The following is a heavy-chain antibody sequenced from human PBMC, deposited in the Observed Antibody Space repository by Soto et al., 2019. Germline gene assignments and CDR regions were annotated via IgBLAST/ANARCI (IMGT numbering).Heavy chain of an antibody. J-gene: IGHJ4*02. CDR1: GFTVSSNY. Sequence: EVQLVESGGGLVQPGGSPRLSCAASGFTVSSNYMSWVRQAPGKGLEWVSLIYSGGSTYYADSVKGRFTISRDNSKNTLYLQMNSLRAEDTAVYYWARDFYFHDSGTMGGYFDYWGQGTLVTVSS. CDR3: ARDFYFHDSGTMGGYFDY. V-gene: IGHV3-66*01. D-gene: IGHD3-10*01. CDR2: IYSGGST.